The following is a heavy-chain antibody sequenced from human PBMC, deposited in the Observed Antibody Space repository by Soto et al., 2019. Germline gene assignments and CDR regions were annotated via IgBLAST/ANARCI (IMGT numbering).Heavy chain of an antibody. CDR1: GFTFSNYA. V-gene: IGHV3-23*01. CDR3: AKGAHSSSSRGVDV. Sequence: EVQMLESGGGLVQPGGSLRLSCAASGFTFSNYAMTWVRQAPGKGLEWVSGISGSGASTFYADSVKGRFTTSRDTSRNTLDLQMNSLRAEDTAVYYCAKGAHSSSSRGVDVWGQGTTVTVSS. CDR2: ISGSGAST. J-gene: IGHJ6*02. D-gene: IGHD6-6*01.